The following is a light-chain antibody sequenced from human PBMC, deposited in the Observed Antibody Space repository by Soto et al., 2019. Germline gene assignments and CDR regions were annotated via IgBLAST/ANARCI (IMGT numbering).Light chain of an antibody. CDR2: GAS. V-gene: IGKV3-20*01. J-gene: IGKJ4*01. CDR3: QQYGSSPLT. Sequence: EIVLTQSPGTLSLSPGERATLSCRASQSFRSSYLAWYQQKPGQSPRLLIYGASSRATGIPDRFSGSGSGTDFTLTSSRLAPEDFAVYYCQQYGSSPLTFGGGTKVDIK. CDR1: QSFRSSY.